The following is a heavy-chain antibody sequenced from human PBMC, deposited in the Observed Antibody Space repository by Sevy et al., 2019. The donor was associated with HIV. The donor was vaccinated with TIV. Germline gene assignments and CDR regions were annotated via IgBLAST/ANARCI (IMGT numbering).Heavy chain of an antibody. V-gene: IGHV3-48*02. Sequence: GWSLRLSCAASGFTFSSYSMNWVRQAPGKGLEWVSYISSSSSTIYYADSVKGRFTISRDNAKNSLYLQMNSLRDEDTAVYYCARADCSSTSCFDYWGQGTLVTVSS. CDR3: ARADCSSTSCFDY. J-gene: IGHJ4*02. D-gene: IGHD2-2*01. CDR2: ISSSSSTI. CDR1: GFTFSSYS.